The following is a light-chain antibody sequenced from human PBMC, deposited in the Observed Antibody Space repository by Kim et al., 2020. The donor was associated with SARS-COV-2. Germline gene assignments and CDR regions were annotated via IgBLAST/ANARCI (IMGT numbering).Light chain of an antibody. CDR3: AAWDDNLDGPV. Sequence: GQRVPISCSGSNSNVGSNTVNWYQQFPGGAPRLLIHSNNPRPSGVPDRFSGSKFGTSAALAISGLQSEDEADYYCAAWDDNLDGPVFGGGTKLTVL. V-gene: IGLV1-44*01. J-gene: IGLJ3*02. CDR1: NSNVGSNT. CDR2: SNN.